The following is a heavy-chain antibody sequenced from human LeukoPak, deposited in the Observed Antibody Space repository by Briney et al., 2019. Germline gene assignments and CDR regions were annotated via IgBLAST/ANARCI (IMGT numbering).Heavy chain of an antibody. V-gene: IGHV3-7*01. CDR3: ARDQAAAGSYYYYYYMDV. CDR2: IKQDGSEK. Sequence: GGSLRLACAASGFTFSSYWMSWVRQAPGKGLEWVANIKQDGSEKYYVDSVKGRFTISRDNAKNSQYLQMNSLRAEDTAVYYCARDQAAAGSYYYYYYMDVWGRGTTVAVSS. D-gene: IGHD6-13*01. J-gene: IGHJ6*03. CDR1: GFTFSSYW.